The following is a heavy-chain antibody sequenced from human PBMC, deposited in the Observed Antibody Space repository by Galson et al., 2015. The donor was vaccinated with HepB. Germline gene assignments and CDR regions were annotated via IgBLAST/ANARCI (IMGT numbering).Heavy chain of an antibody. Sequence: SVKVSCKASGYTFTSYYMHWVRQAPGQGLEWMGIINPSGGSTSYAQKFQGRVTMTRDTSTSTVYMELSSLRSEDTAVYYCAREGRFGELLHNFDYWGQGTLVTVSS. J-gene: IGHJ4*02. CDR3: AREGRFGELLHNFDY. CDR1: GYTFTSYY. D-gene: IGHD3-10*01. CDR2: INPSGGST. V-gene: IGHV1-46*01.